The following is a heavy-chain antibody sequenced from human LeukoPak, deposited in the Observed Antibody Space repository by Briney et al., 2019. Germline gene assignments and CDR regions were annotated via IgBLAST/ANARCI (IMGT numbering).Heavy chain of an antibody. CDR3: ARGGRDSGSYEFDY. V-gene: IGHV1-8*03. CDR1: GYTFTSYD. CDR2: MNPNSGNT. J-gene: IGHJ4*02. D-gene: IGHD1-26*01. Sequence: ASVKVSCKASGYTFTSYDINWVRQATGQGLEWMGWMNPNSGNTGYAQKFQGRVTITRNTSISTAYMELSSLRSEDTAVYYCARGGRDSGSYEFDYWGQGTLVTVSS.